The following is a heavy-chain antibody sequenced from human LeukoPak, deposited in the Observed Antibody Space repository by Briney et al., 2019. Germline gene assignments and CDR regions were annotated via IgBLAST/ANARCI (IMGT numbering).Heavy chain of an antibody. V-gene: IGHV3-23*01. Sequence: PGRSLRLYCAAPVFTFSSFAMTWVRKAPGKGLDRVSVTNTGGGTTDYADSVKGRFTISRDNSKNTLYLQMNSLRAEDTAVYYCAKGSGWYVWGQGTLVTVSS. D-gene: IGHD6-19*01. CDR3: AKGSGWYV. CDR1: VFTFSSFA. J-gene: IGHJ4*02. CDR2: TNTGGGTT.